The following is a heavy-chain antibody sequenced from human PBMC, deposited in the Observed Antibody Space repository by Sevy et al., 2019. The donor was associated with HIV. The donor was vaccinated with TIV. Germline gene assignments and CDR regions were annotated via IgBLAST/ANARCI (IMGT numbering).Heavy chain of an antibody. CDR2: IASKDYGGAT. D-gene: IGHD3-22*01. Sequence: GGSLRLSCTGSGFTFGDYAMSWFRQAPGMGLEWVGFIASKDYGGATEYAASGKGRFTISRDDSKSIADMQMNSLKTEDTAVYYCTRGYYYDSSGYSDYWGQGTLVTVSS. CDR1: GFTFGDYA. J-gene: IGHJ4*02. CDR3: TRGYYYDSSGYSDY. V-gene: IGHV3-49*03.